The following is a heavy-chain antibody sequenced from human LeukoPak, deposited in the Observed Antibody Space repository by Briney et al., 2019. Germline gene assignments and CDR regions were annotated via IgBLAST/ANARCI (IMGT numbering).Heavy chain of an antibody. J-gene: IGHJ4*02. D-gene: IGHD4-17*01. CDR2: IIPIFGTA. CDR1: GGTFSSYA. Sequence: SVKVSCKASGGTFSSYAIRWVRQAPGQGLEWMGGIIPIFGTANYAQKFQGRVTITADESTSTAYMELSSLRSEDTAVYYCARVLDYGDYFDYWGQGTLVTVSS. CDR3: ARVLDYGDYFDY. V-gene: IGHV1-69*13.